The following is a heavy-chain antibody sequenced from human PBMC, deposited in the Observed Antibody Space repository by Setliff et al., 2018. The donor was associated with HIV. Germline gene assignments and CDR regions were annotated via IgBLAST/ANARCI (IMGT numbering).Heavy chain of an antibody. CDR3: ARDAAAPAAIEGAFDI. D-gene: IGHD2-2*02. Sequence: ASVKVSCKASGGPFTSSSIGWVRQAPGQGLEWMGRIVPLLGVPDYAQKFQGRVTFTADRSTSTAYMELSSLRAEDTAVYYCARDAAAPAAIEGAFDIWGQGTMVTVSS. V-gene: IGHV1-69*04. J-gene: IGHJ3*02. CDR2: IVPLLGVP. CDR1: GGPFTSSS.